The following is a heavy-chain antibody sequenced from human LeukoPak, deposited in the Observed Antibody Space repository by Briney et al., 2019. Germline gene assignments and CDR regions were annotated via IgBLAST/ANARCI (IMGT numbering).Heavy chain of an antibody. V-gene: IGHV3-7*01. CDR3: ARDGLLLWFGEEGFFDY. CDR1: GFTFSSYW. Sequence: GGSLRLSCAASGFTFSSYWMSWVRQAPGKGLEWVANIKQDGSEKYYVDSVKGRFTISRDNAKNSLYLQMNSLRAEDTAVYYCARDGLLLWFGEEGFFDYWGQGTLVTVSS. D-gene: IGHD3-10*01. J-gene: IGHJ4*02. CDR2: IKQDGSEK.